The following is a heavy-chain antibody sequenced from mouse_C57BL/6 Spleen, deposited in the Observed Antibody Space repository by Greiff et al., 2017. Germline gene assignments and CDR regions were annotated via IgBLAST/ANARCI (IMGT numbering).Heavy chain of an antibody. V-gene: IGHV1-82*01. CDR3: AREGDYDYGAWFAY. CDR2: IYPGDGDT. CDR1: GYAFSSSW. D-gene: IGHD2-4*01. J-gene: IGHJ3*01. Sequence: QVQLQQSGPELVKPGASVKISCKASGYAFSSSWMNWVKQRPGKGLEWIGRIYPGDGDTNYNGKFKGKATLTADKSSSTAYMQLSSLTSEDSAVYFCAREGDYDYGAWFAYWGQGTLVTVSA.